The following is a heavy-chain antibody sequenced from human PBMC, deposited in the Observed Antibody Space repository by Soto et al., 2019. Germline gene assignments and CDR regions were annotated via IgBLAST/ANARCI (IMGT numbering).Heavy chain of an antibody. J-gene: IGHJ4*02. CDR1: GFTFSKHG. CDR3: ARDDDNDANALDY. V-gene: IGHV3-33*01. Sequence: LRLSCAASGFTFSKHGMHWVRQAPGKGLEWVALIWNDGIRKVYVDSVKGRFTISRDNSKNTLDLQMNNLRDEDTAVYYCARDDDNDANALDYWGPGTLVTVSS. CDR2: IWNDGIRK.